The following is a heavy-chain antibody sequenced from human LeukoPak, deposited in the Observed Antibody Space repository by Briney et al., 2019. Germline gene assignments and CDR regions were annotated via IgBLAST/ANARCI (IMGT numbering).Heavy chain of an antibody. CDR3: AKDRYSYGFFDY. Sequence: GGSLRLSCAASGFTFSSYAMSWVRQAPGKGLEWVSAISGSGGSTYYADSVKGRFTISRDNSKNTLYLQMNGLRAEDTAVYYCAKDRYSYGFFDYWGQGTLVTVSS. V-gene: IGHV3-23*01. J-gene: IGHJ4*02. D-gene: IGHD5-18*01. CDR1: GFTFSSYA. CDR2: ISGSGGST.